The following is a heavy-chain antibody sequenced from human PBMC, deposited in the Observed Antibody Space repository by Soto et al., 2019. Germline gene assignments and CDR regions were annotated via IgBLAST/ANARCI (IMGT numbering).Heavy chain of an antibody. J-gene: IGHJ5*02. CDR2: IYYSGNT. Sequence: XASLSLTGTVCGGCISSNNYYWGWIRQPPGKGLEWIGNIYYSGNTYYNPSLKSRVTMSVDTSKNQFSLKLTSVTAADTAVYYCERRTPLVGAPFDPWAQRTLVTVSS. CDR1: GGCISSNNYY. D-gene: IGHD1-26*01. V-gene: IGHV4-39*01. CDR3: ERRTPLVGAPFDP.